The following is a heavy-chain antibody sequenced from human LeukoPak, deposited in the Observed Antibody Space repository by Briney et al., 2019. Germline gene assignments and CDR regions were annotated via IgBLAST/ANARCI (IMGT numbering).Heavy chain of an antibody. CDR3: AKSYLWFGELSHFDY. D-gene: IGHD3-10*01. CDR2: ISGSGGST. V-gene: IGHV3-23*01. CDR1: GFTFSSYG. J-gene: IGHJ4*02. Sequence: PGGSLRLSCAASGFTFSSYGMSWVRQAPGKGLEWVSAISGSGGSTYYADSVKGRFTISRDNSKNTLYLQMNSLRAEDSAVYYCAKSYLWFGELSHFDYWGQGTLVTVSS.